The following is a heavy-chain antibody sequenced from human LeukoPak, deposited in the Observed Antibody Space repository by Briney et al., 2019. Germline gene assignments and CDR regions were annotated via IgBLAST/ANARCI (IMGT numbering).Heavy chain of an antibody. D-gene: IGHD3-9*01. CDR2: ISGSGGIT. J-gene: IGHJ4*02. CDR3: AKDIREYDILTGYYIGGGSFDY. V-gene: IGHV3-23*01. Sequence: TGGSLRLSCAASGFTFSSYAISWVRQAPGNGLEWVSAISGSGGITYYADSVKGRFTISRENSKNTLYLQMNSLRAEDTAVYYCAKDIREYDILTGYYIGGGSFDYWGQGTLVTVSS. CDR1: GFTFSSYA.